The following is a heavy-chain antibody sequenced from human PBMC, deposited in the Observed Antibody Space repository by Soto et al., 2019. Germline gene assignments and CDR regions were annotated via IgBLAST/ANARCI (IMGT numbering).Heavy chain of an antibody. CDR2: IVPMFGTS. V-gene: IGHV1-69*06. J-gene: IGHJ6*02. D-gene: IGHD3-10*01. Sequence: SAKVSCKASGGTFSNHAISWVRQAPGQGLEWMGGIVPMFGTSNYAQKFQGRVTTTADKSTNTAYMELSSLTSEDTAVYYCARGDAFDYYSGVAVWGQGTTITVYS. CDR3: ARGDAFDYYSGVAV. CDR1: GGTFSNHA.